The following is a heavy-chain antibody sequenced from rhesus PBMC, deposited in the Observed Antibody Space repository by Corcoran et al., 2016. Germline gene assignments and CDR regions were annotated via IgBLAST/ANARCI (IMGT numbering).Heavy chain of an antibody. J-gene: IGHJ4*01. CDR1: GSTFSSYD. V-gene: IGHV3-136*01. CDR3: TSEFDGYFDY. CDR2: ISYAGKTT. Sequence: EVQLVESGGGLVQPGGSLRLSCAASGSTFSSYDMSWVRQAPGKLLEWVSYISYAGKTTYYADSVKGRFTISRDNAKNSLSLQMSSLRAEDTAVYYCTSEFDGYFDYWGQGVLVTVSS.